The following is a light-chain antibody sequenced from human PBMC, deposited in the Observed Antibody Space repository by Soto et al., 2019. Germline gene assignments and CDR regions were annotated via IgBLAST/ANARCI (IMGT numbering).Light chain of an antibody. CDR3: QQRSNWPIT. V-gene: IGKV3D-20*02. CDR2: GAS. J-gene: IGKJ5*01. CDR1: QSVDSTY. Sequence: DIVLTQSPGTLSLSPGESATLSCRASQSVDSTYIAWYQQKPGQAPRLLIYGASGRATGIPDRFSGSGSGTDFTLTISSLEPEDFAVYYCQQRSNWPITSGQGTRLEIK.